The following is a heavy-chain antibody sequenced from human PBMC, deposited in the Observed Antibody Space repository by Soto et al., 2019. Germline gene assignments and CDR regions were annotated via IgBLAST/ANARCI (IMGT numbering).Heavy chain of an antibody. J-gene: IGHJ5*02. CDR1: GGSISSGGYY. CDR3: ARSVFP. V-gene: IGHV4-31*03. CDR2: IYYIGST. Sequence: QVQLQESGPGLVKPSQTLSLTCTVSGGSISSGGYYWNWIREHPGKGLEWCGDIYYIGSTYYNPSLQSRVTISLDTSKNQFSLKLSSVTAADTAVYYCARSVFPWGQGTLVTVSS.